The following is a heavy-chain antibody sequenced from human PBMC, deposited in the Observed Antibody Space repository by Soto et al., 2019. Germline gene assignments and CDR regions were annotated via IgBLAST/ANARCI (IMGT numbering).Heavy chain of an antibody. Sequence: GASVKVSCKASGYTFTSYGISWVRQAPGQGLEWMGWISAYNGNTNYAQKLQGRVTMTTDTSTSTAYMELRSLRSDDTAVYYCARDYVTIFGHRHPFDPWGQGTLVTVSS. CDR1: GYTFTSYG. CDR2: ISAYNGNT. V-gene: IGHV1-18*01. J-gene: IGHJ5*02. D-gene: IGHD3-3*01. CDR3: ARDYVTIFGHRHPFDP.